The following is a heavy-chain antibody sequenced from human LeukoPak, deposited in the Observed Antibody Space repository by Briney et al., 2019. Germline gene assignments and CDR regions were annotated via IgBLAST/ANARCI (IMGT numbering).Heavy chain of an antibody. CDR2: ISSSSSII. J-gene: IGHJ4*02. D-gene: IGHD6-13*01. Sequence: GGSLRLSCAASGFTFSGYTMNWVRQAPGKGLEWVSYISSSSSIIYYADSVKGRFTTSRDNSKNTLYLQMNSLRAEDTAVYYCAKDLRIAAAGTGYWGQGTLVTVSS. CDR3: AKDLRIAAAGTGY. CDR1: GFTFSGYT. V-gene: IGHV3-48*01.